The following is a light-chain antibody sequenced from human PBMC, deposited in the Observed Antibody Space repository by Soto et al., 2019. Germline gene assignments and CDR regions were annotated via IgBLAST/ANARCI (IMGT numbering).Light chain of an antibody. Sequence: QSVLTQPPSVSGAPGQRVTISCTGSSSNIGAGYDVHWYQQLPGTAPKLLIYGNSNRPSGVPDRFSGSKSGTSASLAITGLQDEDEADYYCQSYDSSLSVVLFGGGTKLTVL. CDR2: GNS. CDR3: QSYDSSLSVVL. V-gene: IGLV1-40*01. CDR1: SSNIGAGYD. J-gene: IGLJ2*01.